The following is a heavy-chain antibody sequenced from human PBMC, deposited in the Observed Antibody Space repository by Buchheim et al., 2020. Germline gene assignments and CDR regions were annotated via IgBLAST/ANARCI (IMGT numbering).Heavy chain of an antibody. V-gene: IGHV4-34*01. CDR1: GGSFSGYY. J-gene: IGHJ4*02. D-gene: IGHD5-18*01. CDR3: ARVGQLWHRRPGRIDY. Sequence: QVQLQQWGAGLLKPSETLSLTCAVYGGSFSGYYWSWIRQPPGKGLEWIGEINHSGSTNYNPSLKSRVTIPVDTSKNQFSLKLSSVTAADTAVYYCARVGQLWHRRPGRIDYWGQGTL. CDR2: INHSGST.